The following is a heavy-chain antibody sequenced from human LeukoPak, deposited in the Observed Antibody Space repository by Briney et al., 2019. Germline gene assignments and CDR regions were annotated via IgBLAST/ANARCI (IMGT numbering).Heavy chain of an antibody. CDR3: ARALTTLTYEGY. Sequence: GGSLRLSCAASGFTFSSYTMHWIRQAPGKGLEWVSSISGSNSYIFYADSVKGRFTVSRDNAKASIYLQITRLREEDTAVYYCARALTTLTYEGYWGQGTLVTVSS. CDR1: GFTFSSYT. D-gene: IGHD1-1*01. CDR2: ISGSNSYI. J-gene: IGHJ4*02. V-gene: IGHV3-21*01.